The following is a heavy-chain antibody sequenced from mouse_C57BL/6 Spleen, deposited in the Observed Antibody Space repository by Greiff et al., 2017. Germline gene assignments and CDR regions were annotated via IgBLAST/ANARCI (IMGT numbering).Heavy chain of an antibody. J-gene: IGHJ4*01. CDR2: INPSSGYT. CDR3: ARWLLGGDYAMDY. CDR1: GYTFTSYW. V-gene: IGHV1-7*01. D-gene: IGHD2-3*01. Sequence: QVQLQQSGAELAKPGASVKLSCKASGYTFTSYWLHWVKQRPGQGLEWIGYINPSSGYTKYNQKFKDKATLTADKSSSTAYMQLSSLTYEDSAVYYCARWLLGGDYAMDYWGQGTSVTVSS.